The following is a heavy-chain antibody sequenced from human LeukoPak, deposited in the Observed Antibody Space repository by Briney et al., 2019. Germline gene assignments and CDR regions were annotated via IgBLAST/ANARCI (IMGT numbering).Heavy chain of an antibody. V-gene: IGHV1-69*05. CDR1: GGTFSSYA. CDR3: ARDSLRYYGSGNRDFDY. J-gene: IGHJ4*02. Sequence: SVEVSCKASGGTFSSYAISWVRQAPGQGLEWMGRIIPIFGTANYAQKFQGRVTITTDESTSTAYMELSSLRPEDTAVYYCARDSLRYYGSGNRDFDYWGQGTLVTVSS. CDR2: IIPIFGTA. D-gene: IGHD3-10*01.